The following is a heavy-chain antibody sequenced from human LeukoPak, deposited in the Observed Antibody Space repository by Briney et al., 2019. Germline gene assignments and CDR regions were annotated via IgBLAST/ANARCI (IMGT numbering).Heavy chain of an antibody. J-gene: IGHJ5*02. D-gene: IGHD3-10*01. CDR3: ARGGGQRRSWLDL. CDR2: IPHTGAS. V-gene: IGHV4-34*01. Sequence: SETLSLTCAVHYGALSGYYWTWIRQPPGKGLEWIGDIPHTGASHYNASLKSRVTISLDPSNNQFSLQLTPMTAADTAYYFCARGGGQRRSWLDLWGQGTLVTVPS. CDR1: YGALSGYY.